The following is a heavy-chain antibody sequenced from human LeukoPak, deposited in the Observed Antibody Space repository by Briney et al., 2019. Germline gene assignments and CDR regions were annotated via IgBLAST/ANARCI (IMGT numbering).Heavy chain of an antibody. CDR3: ARDSPRTGTTGFDY. D-gene: IGHD1-7*01. J-gene: IGHJ4*02. Sequence: ASVKVSCKASGYMFTDYYMHWVRQAPGQGLEWMGWINPNSGGTNYAQKFQGRVTMTRDTSISTAYMELSRLRSDDTAVYYCARDSPRTGTTGFDYWGQGTLVTVSS. CDR2: INPNSGGT. V-gene: IGHV1-2*02. CDR1: GYMFTDYY.